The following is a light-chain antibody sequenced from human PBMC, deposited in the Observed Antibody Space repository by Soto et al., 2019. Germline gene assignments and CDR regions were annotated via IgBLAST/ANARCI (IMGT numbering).Light chain of an antibody. V-gene: IGLV2-14*01. J-gene: IGLJ1*01. Sequence: QSVLTQPRSVSGSPGQSVTISCTGTSSDVGGYNYVSWYQQHPGKAPKLMIYEVSKRPSGVSNRFSGSKSGNTASLTISGLQAEDEADYYCSSYTTSSTRVFGTGTKVTVL. CDR2: EVS. CDR1: SSDVGGYNY. CDR3: SSYTTSSTRV.